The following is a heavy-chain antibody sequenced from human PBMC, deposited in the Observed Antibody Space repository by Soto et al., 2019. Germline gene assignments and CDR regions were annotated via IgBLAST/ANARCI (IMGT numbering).Heavy chain of an antibody. CDR3: TRARDILIGLPTYYYYYGMDF. CDR2: IRSKAYGGTT. CDR1: GFTFGDYA. D-gene: IGHD3-9*01. Sequence: PGGSLRLSCTASGFTFGDYAMSWFRQAPGKGLEWVGFIRSKAYGGTTEYAASVKGRFTISRDDSKSIAYLQMNSLKTEDTAVYYCTRARDILIGLPTYYYYYGMDFWGQGSSVTGSS. V-gene: IGHV3-49*03. J-gene: IGHJ6*02.